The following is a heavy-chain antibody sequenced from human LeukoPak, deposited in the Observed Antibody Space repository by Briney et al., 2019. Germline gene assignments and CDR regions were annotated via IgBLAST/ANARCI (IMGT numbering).Heavy chain of an antibody. V-gene: IGHV3-15*01. J-gene: IGHJ5*02. CDR3: TTDLYYYGSGSRPFDP. D-gene: IGHD3-10*01. CDR1: GFTFSNAW. CDR2: IKSKTDGGTT. Sequence: KAGGSLRLSCAASGFTFSNAWMSWVRQAPGKGLEWVGRIKSKTDGGTTDYAAPVKGRFTISRDDSKNTLYLQMNSLKTEDTAVYYCTTDLYYYGSGSRPFDPWGQGTLVTVSS.